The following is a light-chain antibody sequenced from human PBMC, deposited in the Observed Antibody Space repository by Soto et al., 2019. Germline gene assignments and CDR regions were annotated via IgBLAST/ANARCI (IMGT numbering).Light chain of an antibody. CDR2: GAS. V-gene: IGKV3-20*01. Sequence: EIVLTQSPGTLSLSPGERATLSCRASQSIRSNYVAWYQQKPGQGPRLLIYGASSRATGIPDRFSGSGSGTDFTLIISRLEPEDFAMHYCQQYGSSPRTFGQGTKGDIK. CDR1: QSIRSNY. J-gene: IGKJ1*01. CDR3: QQYGSSPRT.